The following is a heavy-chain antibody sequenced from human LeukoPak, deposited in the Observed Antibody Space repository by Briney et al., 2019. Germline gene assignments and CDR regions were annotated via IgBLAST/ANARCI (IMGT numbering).Heavy chain of an antibody. V-gene: IGHV4-30-4*01. D-gene: IGHD3-22*01. CDR2: IYYSGST. CDR1: GGSISSGDYY. J-gene: IGHJ6*02. CDR3: ARERPGSRVSYGMDV. Sequence: SQTLSLTCTVSGGSISSGDYYWSWIRQPPGKGLEWIGYIYYSGSTYYNPSLKSRVTISVDTSKNQFSLKLSSVTAADTAVYYCARERPGSRVSYGMDVWGQGTTVTVSS.